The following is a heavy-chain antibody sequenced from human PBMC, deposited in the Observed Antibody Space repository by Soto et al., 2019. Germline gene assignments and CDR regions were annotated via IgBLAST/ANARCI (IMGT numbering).Heavy chain of an antibody. J-gene: IGHJ4*02. CDR2: ISYDGSNK. CDR3: AKGTDFWSGYIV. Sequence: QVQLVESGGGVVQPGRSLRLSCAASGFTFSSYGMHWVRQAPGKGLEWVAVISYDGSNKYYADSVKGRFTISRDNSKNRLYLQMNSLRAEDTAVYYCAKGTDFWSGYIVWGQGTLVTVTS. D-gene: IGHD3-3*01. CDR1: GFTFSSYG. V-gene: IGHV3-30*18.